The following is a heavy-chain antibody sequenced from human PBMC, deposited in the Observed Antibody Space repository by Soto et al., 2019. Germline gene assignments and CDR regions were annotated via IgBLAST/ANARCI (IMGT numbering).Heavy chain of an antibody. V-gene: IGHV3-48*03. Sequence: EVQLVESGGGLVQPGGSLRLSCAASGFSFSTYEMNWVRQAPGKGLEWVSYISKNGIDIYYADSVKGRFTISRDNANNSLFLQMDSLRPEVTAVYYCAPRKYGSFNIGAFDIWGQGTMVTVSS. CDR2: ISKNGIDI. CDR1: GFSFSTYE. CDR3: APRKYGSFNIGAFDI. D-gene: IGHD3-10*01. J-gene: IGHJ3*02.